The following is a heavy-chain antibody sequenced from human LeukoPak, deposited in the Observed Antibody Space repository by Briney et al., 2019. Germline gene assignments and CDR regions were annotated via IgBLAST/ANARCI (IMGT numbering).Heavy chain of an antibody. D-gene: IGHD3-3*01. V-gene: IGHV1-69*05. Sequence: SVKVSCKASGGTFSSYAISWVRQAPGQGLEWMGRIIPIFGTANYAQKFQGRVTITTDESTSTAYMELSSLRSEDTAVYYCARDGITIFGVVKDPFDYWGQGTLVTVSS. CDR3: ARDGITIFGVVKDPFDY. CDR1: GGTFSSYA. CDR2: IIPIFGTA. J-gene: IGHJ4*02.